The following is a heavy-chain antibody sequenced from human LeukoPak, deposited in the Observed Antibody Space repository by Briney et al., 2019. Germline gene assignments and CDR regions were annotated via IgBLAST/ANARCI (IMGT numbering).Heavy chain of an antibody. CDR2: INHNGNVN. CDR1: GFTFSSYW. V-gene: IGHV3-7*03. Sequence: PGGSLRLSCAASGFTFSSYWMNWARQAPGKGLEWVASINHNGNVNYYVDSVKGRFTISRDNAKNSLYLQMSNLRAEDTAVYYCARRGVRWSFDYWGQGTLVTVSS. J-gene: IGHJ4*02. CDR3: ARRGVRWSFDY. D-gene: IGHD6-13*01.